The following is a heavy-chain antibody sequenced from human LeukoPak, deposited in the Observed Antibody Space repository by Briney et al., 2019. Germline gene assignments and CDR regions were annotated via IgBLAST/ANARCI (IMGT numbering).Heavy chain of an antibody. CDR3: ATNLIGAGEYFQR. CDR2: ISSGGDIM. CDR1: RLTFSSYS. D-gene: IGHD2/OR15-2a*01. V-gene: IGHV3-48*04. Sequence: GGSLRLSCAASRLTFSSYSMNWVRQAPGKGLQWVSYISSGGDIMHYADSVKGRFTSSRDNAKNSGYLEMNSLGAEDTAVYYCATNLIGAGEYFQRWGQGTLVTVSS. J-gene: IGHJ1*01.